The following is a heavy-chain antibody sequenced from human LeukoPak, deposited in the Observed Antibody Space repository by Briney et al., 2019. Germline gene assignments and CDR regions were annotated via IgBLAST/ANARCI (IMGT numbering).Heavy chain of an antibody. CDR1: GGSISSYY. Sequence: SETLSLTCTVSGGSISSYYWSWIRQPPGKGLEWIGYIYYSGTTNYNPSLKSRVTISVDTSKNQFSLKLSSVTAADTAVYYCARLMGLTMVRGQNYYYHSMDVWGQGTTVTVSS. CDR3: ARLMGLTMVRGQNYYYHSMDV. J-gene: IGHJ6*02. V-gene: IGHV4-59*01. CDR2: IYYSGTT. D-gene: IGHD3-10*01.